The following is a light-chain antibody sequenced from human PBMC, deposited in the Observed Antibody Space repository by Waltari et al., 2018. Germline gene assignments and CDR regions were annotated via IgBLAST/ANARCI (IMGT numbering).Light chain of an antibody. CDR2: AAS. CDR1: QTISRY. J-gene: IGKJ1*01. Sequence: DIQMTQSPSSPSASVGDRVTITCRASQTISRYLNWYQQKPGKAPNLLISAASSLQSGVPSRFSGSGSGRDFTLIITSLQPEDFATYYCQESYSFTRTFGQGTKVEIK. V-gene: IGKV1-39*01. CDR3: QESYSFTRT.